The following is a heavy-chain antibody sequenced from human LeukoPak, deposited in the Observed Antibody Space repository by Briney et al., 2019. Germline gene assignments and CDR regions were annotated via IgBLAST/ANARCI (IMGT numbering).Heavy chain of an antibody. CDR1: GFTFSSYA. Sequence: GRSLRLSCAASGFTFSSYAMHWVRQAPGKGLEWVSSISSSSSYIYYADSVKGRFTISRDNSKNTLYLQMNSLRAEDTAVYYCAKGEYSSSWNYYYYYMDVWGKGTTVTVSS. V-gene: IGHV3-21*04. J-gene: IGHJ6*03. CDR3: AKGEYSSSWNYYYYYMDV. CDR2: ISSSSSYI. D-gene: IGHD6-13*01.